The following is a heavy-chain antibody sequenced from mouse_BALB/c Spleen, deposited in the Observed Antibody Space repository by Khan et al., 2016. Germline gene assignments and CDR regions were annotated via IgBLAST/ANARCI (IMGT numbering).Heavy chain of an antibody. CDR1: GYSITSDYA. CDR3: ARSPTATRYFDV. CDR2: ISYTGST. J-gene: IGHJ1*01. V-gene: IGHV3-2*02. Sequence: EVQLQESGPGLVKPSQSLSLICTVTGYSITSDYAWNWIRQFPGNKLEWMGYISYTGSTRYNPSLKSRISFTRDTSKNQFFLQLNSVTTEDTVTYYGARSPTATRYFDVWGAGTTVTVSS. D-gene: IGHD1-2*01.